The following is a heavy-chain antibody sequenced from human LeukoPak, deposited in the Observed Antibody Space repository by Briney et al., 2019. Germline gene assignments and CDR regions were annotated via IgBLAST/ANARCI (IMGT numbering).Heavy chain of an antibody. CDR1: GGSFSGYY. CDR2: INHSGST. Sequence: PETLSLTCAVYGGSFSGYYWSWIRQPPGKGLEWIGEINHSGSTNYNPSLKSRVTISVDTSKNQFSLKLSSVTAADTAVYYCARLRSVFQYYFDYWGQGTLVTVSS. V-gene: IGHV4-34*01. CDR3: ARLRSVFQYYFDY. D-gene: IGHD2-21*01. J-gene: IGHJ4*02.